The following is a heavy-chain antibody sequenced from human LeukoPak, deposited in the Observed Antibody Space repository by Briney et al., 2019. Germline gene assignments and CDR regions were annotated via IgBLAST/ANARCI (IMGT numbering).Heavy chain of an antibody. CDR1: GFTFDDHG. CDR3: VRDYNWGFDY. Sequence: GGSLRLSCAASGFTFDDHGMSWVRQAPGKGLEWVSGIKWDGGRTGYADSVKGRFTISRDNSKNNVYLQMYSLRVEDTSIYYCVRDYNWGFDYWGQGTVVTVSS. CDR2: IKWDGGRT. V-gene: IGHV3-20*04. D-gene: IGHD1-1*01. J-gene: IGHJ4*02.